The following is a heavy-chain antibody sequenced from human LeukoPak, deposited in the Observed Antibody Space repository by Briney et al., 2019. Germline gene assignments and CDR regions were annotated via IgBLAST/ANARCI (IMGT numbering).Heavy chain of an antibody. CDR2: LSYSGST. V-gene: IGHV4-59*08. J-gene: IGHJ4*02. D-gene: IGHD7-27*01. Sequence: SETLSLTCTVSGGSISSYYWSWIRQPPGKGLEWIGSLSYSGSTNYNPSLKSRVTISADTSKNQLSLKLTSVTAADTAVYYCARLYTVSPHSLTGLKYFDYWGQGTLVTVSS. CDR3: ARLYTVSPHSLTGLKYFDY. CDR1: GGSISSYY.